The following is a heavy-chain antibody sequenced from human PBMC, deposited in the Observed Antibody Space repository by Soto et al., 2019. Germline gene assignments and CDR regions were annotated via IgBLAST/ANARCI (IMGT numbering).Heavy chain of an antibody. J-gene: IGHJ4*02. Sequence: QVQLVQSGAEVKKPGASVKVSCKASGYTFTSYGITWVRQAPGQGHEWMGWNSAYNGNTNYAQKLQGRVTMTTDTATSTAYMELRSLRSDDTAVYYCARVPVVVVAASRWVFDYWGQGTLVTVSS. CDR1: GYTFTSYG. V-gene: IGHV1-18*01. D-gene: IGHD2-15*01. CDR2: NSAYNGNT. CDR3: ARVPVVVVAASRWVFDY.